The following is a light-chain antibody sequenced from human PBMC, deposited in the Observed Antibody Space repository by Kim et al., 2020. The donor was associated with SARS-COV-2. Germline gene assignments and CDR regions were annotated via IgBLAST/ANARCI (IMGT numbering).Light chain of an antibody. CDR3: QQYYSSPRT. CDR2: WTS. Sequence: DIVMTQSPDSLAVSLGERATINCKSSQSVLYSSNTKNYLAWYQQKPGQPPKLLFYWTSTRESGVPDRFSGSGSGTDFTLTISSLQAEDVAVYYCQQYYSSPRTFGQGTKVDIK. J-gene: IGKJ1*01. V-gene: IGKV4-1*01. CDR1: QSVLYSSNTKNY.